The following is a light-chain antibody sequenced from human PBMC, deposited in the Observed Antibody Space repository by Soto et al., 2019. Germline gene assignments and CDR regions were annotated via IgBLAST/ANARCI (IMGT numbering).Light chain of an antibody. CDR3: KKYNSAQLN. CDR1: QGISNY. Sequence: EIEMTQSPSSLSASVGDIVTITCRASQGISNYLAWYQQKPGKVPKLLIYAAYTLQSGVPSRFSGSGSGTDFTLTIRSMQPEDVANYYCKKYNSAQLNFGGGNTGDLK. CDR2: AAY. J-gene: IGKJ4*01. V-gene: IGKV1-27*01.